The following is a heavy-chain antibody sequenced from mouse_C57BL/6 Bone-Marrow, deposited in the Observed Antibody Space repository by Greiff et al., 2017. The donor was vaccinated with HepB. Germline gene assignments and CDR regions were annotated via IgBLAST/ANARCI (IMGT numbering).Heavy chain of an antibody. CDR1: GFSFTSYG. CDR2: IWSGGST. D-gene: IGHD1-1*01. CDR3: AKKGCPYYYGSSYWYFDV. Sequence: QVQLQQSGPGLVQPSQCLSITCTVSGFSFTSYGVHWVRQSPGKGLEWLGVIWSGGSTDYNAAFMSRLITTKDTSKIQVFFKMNSLQADHTAIYYCAKKGCPYYYGSSYWYFDVWGTGTTVTVSS. J-gene: IGHJ1*03. V-gene: IGHV2-5*01.